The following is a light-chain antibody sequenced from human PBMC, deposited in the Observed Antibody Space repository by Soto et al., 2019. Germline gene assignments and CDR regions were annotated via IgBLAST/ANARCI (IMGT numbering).Light chain of an antibody. CDR2: RDS. V-gene: IGLV3-9*01. CDR3: QVWDSSTASPWV. Sequence: ELTQPLSVSVALGQTARITCGGNNIGSKNVHWYQQKPGQAPVLVIYRDSNRPSGIPERFSGSNSGNTATLTISRAQAGDEADYYCQVWDSSTASPWVFGGGTKLTVL. CDR1: NIGSKN. J-gene: IGLJ3*02.